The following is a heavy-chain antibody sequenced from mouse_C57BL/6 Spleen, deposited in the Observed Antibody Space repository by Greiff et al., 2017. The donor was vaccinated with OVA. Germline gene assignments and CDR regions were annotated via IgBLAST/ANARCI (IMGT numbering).Heavy chain of an antibody. D-gene: IGHD2-2*01. CDR3: AKYGDDEPHLYFDV. CDR1: GFSFTSYG. V-gene: IGHV2-5*01. CDR2: IWSGGST. Sequence: QVQLQQSGPGLVQPSQCLSITCTVSGFSFTSYGVHWVSQSPGKGLEWLGAIWSGGSTDYNAAFMSRLSISTDNHKSQVFLKMNSQQSDDTAIYYCAKYGDDEPHLYFDVWGTGTTGTVSS. J-gene: IGHJ1*03.